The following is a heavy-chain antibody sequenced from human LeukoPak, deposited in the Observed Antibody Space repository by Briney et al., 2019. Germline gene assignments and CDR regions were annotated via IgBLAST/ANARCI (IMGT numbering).Heavy chain of an antibody. CDR1: GFTFSSCG. J-gene: IGHJ5*02. D-gene: IGHD2-2*01. V-gene: IGHV3-30*18. Sequence: PGGSLRLSCAASGFTFSSCGMHWVRQAPGKGLEWVAVISYDGSNKYYADSVKGRFTISRDNSKNTLYLQMNSLRAEDTAVYYCAKDGSTSWNWFDPWGQGTLVTVSS. CDR2: ISYDGSNK. CDR3: AKDGSTSWNWFDP.